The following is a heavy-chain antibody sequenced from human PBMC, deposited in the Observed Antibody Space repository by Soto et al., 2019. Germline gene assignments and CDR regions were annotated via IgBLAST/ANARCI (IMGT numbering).Heavy chain of an antibody. CDR1: GYSISSGYY. D-gene: IGHD3-16*02. CDR2: IYHSGST. CDR3: ARARPYDYVWGSYRTFDY. V-gene: IGHV4-38-2*01. J-gene: IGHJ4*02. Sequence: PSETLSLTCAVSGYSISSGYYWGWIRQPPGKGLEWIGSIYHSGSTYYNPSLKSRVTISVDTSKNQFSLKLSSVTAADTAVYYCARARPYDYVWGSYRTFDYWGQGTLVTVSS.